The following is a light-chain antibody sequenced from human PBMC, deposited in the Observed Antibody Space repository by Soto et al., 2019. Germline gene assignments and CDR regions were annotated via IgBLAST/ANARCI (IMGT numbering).Light chain of an antibody. Sequence: DIQMTQSPSTLSASVGDRVTITCRASQSISSWLAWYQQKPGKAPKLLIYDASSLESGVPSRFSGSGSGTEFTLTISSLQSYDFATYYCQQYNSYWWTAGQGTNVHIK. CDR1: QSISSW. V-gene: IGKV1-5*01. CDR3: QQYNSYWWT. J-gene: IGKJ1*01. CDR2: DAS.